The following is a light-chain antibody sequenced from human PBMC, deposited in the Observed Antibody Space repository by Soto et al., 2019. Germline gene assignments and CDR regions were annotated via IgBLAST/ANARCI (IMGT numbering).Light chain of an antibody. V-gene: IGLV2-14*01. CDR3: SSYTRSSTYV. J-gene: IGLJ1*01. CDR1: SSDVGDYNY. CDR2: EVS. Sequence: QSVLTQPASVSGSPGQSVTISCTGSSSDVGDYNYVSWYQQHLDKAPKLMIYEVSNRPSGVSDRFSGSKSGNTASLTISGLQAEDEADYYCSSYTRSSTYVFGSGTKLTVL.